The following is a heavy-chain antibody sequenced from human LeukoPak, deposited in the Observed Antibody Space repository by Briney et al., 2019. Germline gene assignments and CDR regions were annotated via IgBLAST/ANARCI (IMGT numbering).Heavy chain of an antibody. CDR2: IKQDGSEK. Sequence: PGGSLRLSCAASGFTFSSYWMSWVRQAPGKGLEWVANIKQDGSEKNYVDSVKGRFTISRDSAKNSLYLQMNSLRAEDTAVYYCARDQTKWEPLRRRDYYYMDVWGKGTTVTVS. D-gene: IGHD1-26*01. CDR1: GFTFSSYW. CDR3: ARDQTKWEPLRRRDYYYMDV. J-gene: IGHJ6*03. V-gene: IGHV3-7*01.